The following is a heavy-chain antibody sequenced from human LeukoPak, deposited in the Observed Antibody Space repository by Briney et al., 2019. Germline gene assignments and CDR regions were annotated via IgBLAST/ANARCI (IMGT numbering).Heavy chain of an antibody. V-gene: IGHV3-23*01. Sequence: QPGGSLRLSCAASGFTFSSYAMSWVRPAPGKGLEWVSVISGNGDGTSYADSVKGRFAISRDNSKNTLYLQMNSLRAEDTAVYYCARGPRDYYDSSGYYYGDYFDYWGQGTLVTVSS. CDR2: ISGNGDGT. J-gene: IGHJ4*02. CDR1: GFTFSSYA. D-gene: IGHD3-22*01. CDR3: ARGPRDYYDSSGYYYGDYFDY.